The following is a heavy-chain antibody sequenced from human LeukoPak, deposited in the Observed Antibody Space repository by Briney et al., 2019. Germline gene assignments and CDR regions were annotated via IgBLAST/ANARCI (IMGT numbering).Heavy chain of an antibody. D-gene: IGHD3-22*01. Sequence: GRSLRLSCAASGFTFSSYGMHWVRQAPGKGLEWVAVISYDGSNKYYADSVKGRFTISRDNSKNTLYLQMNSLRAEDTAVYYCAKDGRLRYYDSSGYPDYWGQGTLVTVSS. V-gene: IGHV3-30*18. CDR2: ISYDGSNK. CDR3: AKDGRLRYYDSSGYPDY. CDR1: GFTFSSYG. J-gene: IGHJ4*02.